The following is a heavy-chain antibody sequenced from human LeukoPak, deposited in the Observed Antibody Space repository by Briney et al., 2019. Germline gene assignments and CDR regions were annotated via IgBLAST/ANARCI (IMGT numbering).Heavy chain of an antibody. CDR3: ARETTYYDILTGYYYYYGMDV. V-gene: IGHV3-30-3*01. J-gene: IGHJ6*02. D-gene: IGHD3-9*01. Sequence: GGSLRLSCVASGFTFSSYAMHWVRQAPGKGLEWVAVISYDGSNKYYADSVKGRFTIFRDNSKNTLYLQMNSLRAEDTAVYYCARETTYYDILTGYYYYYGMDVWGQGTTVTVSS. CDR2: ISYDGSNK. CDR1: GFTFSSYA.